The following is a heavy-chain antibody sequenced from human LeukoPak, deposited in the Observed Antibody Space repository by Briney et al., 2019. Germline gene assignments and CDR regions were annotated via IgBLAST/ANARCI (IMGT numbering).Heavy chain of an antibody. CDR1: GGSISSSSYY. CDR2: IYYSGST. J-gene: IGHJ5*02. Sequence: SETLSLTCTVSGGSISSSSYYWGWIRQPPGKGLEWIGSIYYSGSTYYNPSLKSRVTISVDTSKNQFSLKLSSVTAADTAVYYCARGGIAAAVAWFDPWGQGTLVTVSS. V-gene: IGHV4-39*01. D-gene: IGHD6-13*01. CDR3: ARGGIAAAVAWFDP.